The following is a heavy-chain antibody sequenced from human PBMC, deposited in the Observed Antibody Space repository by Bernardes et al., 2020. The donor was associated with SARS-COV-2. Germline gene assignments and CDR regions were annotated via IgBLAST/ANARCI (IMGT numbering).Heavy chain of an antibody. J-gene: IGHJ2*01. Sequence: SETLSLTCTVSGGSIRSSSYYWGWIRQPPGKGLEWIGSIYYSGTTYYNPSLRSRVTISVDTSKNQFSLELTSVTATDTAVYYCARRSHWGWYFDLWGRGTLVTVSS. CDR2: IYYSGTT. D-gene: IGHD7-27*01. CDR1: GGSIRSSSYY. V-gene: IGHV4-39*01. CDR3: ARRSHWGWYFDL.